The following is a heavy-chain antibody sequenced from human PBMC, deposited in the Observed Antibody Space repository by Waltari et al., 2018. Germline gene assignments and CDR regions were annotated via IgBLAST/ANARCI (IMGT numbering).Heavy chain of an antibody. CDR2: IYTSGST. Sequence: QVQLQESRPGLVQPSQTLSLTCTVSGGSISSGSYYWSCLRQPPGQGMEWIWRIYTSGSTNYNPSLKSRVTISVDTSKNQFSLKLSSVTAADTAVYYCARDRPVYDSSGYYYVDAFDIWGQGTMVTVSS. V-gene: IGHV4-61*02. CDR1: GGSISSGSYY. D-gene: IGHD3-22*01. CDR3: ARDRPVYDSSGYYYVDAFDI. J-gene: IGHJ3*02.